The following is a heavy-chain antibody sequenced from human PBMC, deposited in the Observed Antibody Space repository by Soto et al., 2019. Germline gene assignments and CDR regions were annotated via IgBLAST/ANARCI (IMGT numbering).Heavy chain of an antibody. CDR1: GYTFTSYD. V-gene: IGHV1-8*01. J-gene: IGHJ6*02. CDR3: AREYVLDV. Sequence: QVQLVQSGAEVKKPGASVKVSCKASGYTFTSYDINWVRQATGQGLEWMGSMNPNSGNTGYPQKFQGRVTMTRHTCISTAYRELGSLRYGDRAVFYCAREYVLDVWGQGTKVTVSS. CDR2: MNPNSGNT.